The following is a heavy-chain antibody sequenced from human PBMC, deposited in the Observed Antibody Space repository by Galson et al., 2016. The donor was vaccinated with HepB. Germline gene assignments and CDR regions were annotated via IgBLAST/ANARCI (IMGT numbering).Heavy chain of an antibody. CDR2: ISAYNGDT. CDR1: GYTFTDYG. V-gene: IGHV1-18*01. D-gene: IGHD6-19*01. Sequence: SVKVSCKASGYTFTDYGISWVRQAPGQGLEWMGWISAYNGDTNYAQKLQGRVTLTTDTSTSTAYMELRSLRSDDTAVYYCARIYTSGWRKRSVDYWGQGTLVTVSS. CDR3: ARIYTSGWRKRSVDY. J-gene: IGHJ4*02.